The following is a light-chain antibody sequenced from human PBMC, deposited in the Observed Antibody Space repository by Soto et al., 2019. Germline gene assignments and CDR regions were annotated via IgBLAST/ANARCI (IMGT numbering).Light chain of an antibody. CDR2: YDS. J-gene: IGLJ2*01. CDR1: NIGSKS. V-gene: IGLV3-21*04. CDR3: QVWDSSSDHPVV. Sequence: SYELTQPPSVSLAPGKTARITCGGNNIGSKSVHWYQQKPGQAPVLVIYYDSDRPSGIPERFSGSNSGNTATLTISRVEAGDEADYYCQVWDSSSDHPVVFGGGTQLTVL.